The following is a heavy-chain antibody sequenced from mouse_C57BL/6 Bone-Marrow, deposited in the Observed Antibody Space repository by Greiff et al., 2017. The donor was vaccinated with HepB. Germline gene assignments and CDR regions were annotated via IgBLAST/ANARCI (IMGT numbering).Heavy chain of an antibody. V-gene: IGHV1-63*01. D-gene: IGHD2-3*01. CDR1: GYTFTSYW. CDR3: ARGSLLPRYYYAMDY. J-gene: IGHJ4*01. CDR2: IYPGGGYT. Sequence: QVQLKQPGAELVKPGASVKLSCKASGYTFTSYWMHWVKQRPGHGLEWIGDIYPGGGYTNYNEKFKGKATLTADKSSSTAYMQFSSLTSEDSSIYYCARGSLLPRYYYAMDYWGQGTSVTVSS.